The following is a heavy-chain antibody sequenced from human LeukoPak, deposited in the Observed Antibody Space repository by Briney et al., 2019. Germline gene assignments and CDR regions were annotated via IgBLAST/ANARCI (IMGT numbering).Heavy chain of an antibody. CDR2: ISAYNGNT. CDR3: AREVAARPLLDDAFDI. V-gene: IGHV1-18*01. J-gene: IGHJ3*02. Sequence: ASVNVSCKASGYTFTSYGISWVRQAPGQGLEWMGWISAYNGNTNYAQKLQGRVTMTTDTSTSTAYMELRSLRSDDTAVYYCAREVAARPLLDDAFDIWGQGTMVTVSS. CDR1: GYTFTSYG. D-gene: IGHD6-6*01.